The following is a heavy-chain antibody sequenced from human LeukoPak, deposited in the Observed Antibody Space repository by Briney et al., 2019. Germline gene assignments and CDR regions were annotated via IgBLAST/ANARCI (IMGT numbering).Heavy chain of an antibody. CDR3: GGWVSSTSFDY. D-gene: IGHD6-13*01. CDR1: GFTVSNNF. Sequence: GGSLRLSCAASGFTVSNNFMNWARQAPGKGLEWVSVMFSGGRPYYADSVKGRFTISRDNSENTLFLQMNSLRPEDTAVYYCGGWVSSTSFDYWGQGILVTVSS. V-gene: IGHV3-66*02. CDR2: MFSGGRP. J-gene: IGHJ4*02.